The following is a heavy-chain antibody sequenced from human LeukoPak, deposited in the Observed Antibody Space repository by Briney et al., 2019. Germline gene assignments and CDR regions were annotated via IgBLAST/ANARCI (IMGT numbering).Heavy chain of an antibody. V-gene: IGHV3-23*01. J-gene: IGHJ4*02. CDR1: GFAFSNQA. D-gene: IGHD6-19*01. Sequence: PGGSLSLSYAASGFAFSNQAMGWVRQASGKGLEWISVISDSGDITYYADSVKGRFTISRDNSKDTLFLQMNSLRAEDTAVYYCAKDARRTSGWYFFDYWGQGTLVTVSS. CDR3: AKDARRTSGWYFFDY. CDR2: ISDSGDIT.